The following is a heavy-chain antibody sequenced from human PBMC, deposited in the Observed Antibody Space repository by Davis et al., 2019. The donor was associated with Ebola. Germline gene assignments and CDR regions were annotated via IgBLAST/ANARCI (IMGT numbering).Heavy chain of an antibody. D-gene: IGHD1-20*01. CDR3: ASLRRTITGMDDGFDI. J-gene: IGHJ3*02. V-gene: IGHV5-51*01. CDR1: GYTFVGYW. Sequence: GGSLRLSCKGSGYTFVGYWIVWVRQMPGKDLEWMGIIYTGDSDTRYSPSFRGQVTISADKSTKTAFLQWSSLKASDTAMYYCASLRRTITGMDDGFDIWGQGTMVTVCS. CDR2: IYTGDSDT.